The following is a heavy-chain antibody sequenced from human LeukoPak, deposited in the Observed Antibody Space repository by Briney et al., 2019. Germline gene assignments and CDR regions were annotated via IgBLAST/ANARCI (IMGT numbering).Heavy chain of an antibody. V-gene: IGHV3-30*02. CDR1: GFTFSSYG. D-gene: IGHD2-2*01. CDR3: AKDVVYCSSTSCYPDHFDY. Sequence: GGSLRLSCAASGFTFSSYGMHWVRQAPGKGLEWVAFIRYDGSSKYYADSVKGGFTISRDNSKNTLYLQMNSLRAEDTAVYYCAKDVVYCSSTSCYPDHFDYWGQGTLVTVSS. J-gene: IGHJ4*02. CDR2: IRYDGSSK.